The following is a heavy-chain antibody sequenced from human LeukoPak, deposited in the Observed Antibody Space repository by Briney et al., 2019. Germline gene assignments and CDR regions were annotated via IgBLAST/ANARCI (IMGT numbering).Heavy chain of an antibody. CDR1: GFTFDDYA. Sequence: PGGSLRLSCAASGFTFDDYAMHWVRQAPGKGLEWVSGISWNSGSIGYADSVKGRFTISRDNAKNSLYLQMNSLRAEDTALYYCAKAQYYDILTGYYYFDYWGQGTLVTVSS. CDR2: ISWNSGSI. J-gene: IGHJ4*02. V-gene: IGHV3-9*01. D-gene: IGHD3-9*01. CDR3: AKAQYYDILTGYYYFDY.